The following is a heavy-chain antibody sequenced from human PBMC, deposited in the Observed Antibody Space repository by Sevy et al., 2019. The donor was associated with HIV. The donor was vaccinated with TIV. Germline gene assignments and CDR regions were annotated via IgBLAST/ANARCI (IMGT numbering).Heavy chain of an antibody. V-gene: IGHV3-33*06. CDR1: GFSFSSNG. D-gene: IGHD2-21*02. J-gene: IGHJ4*02. CDR3: AKDSCGGDCPYLTYYFDY. Sequence: GGSLRLSCAASGFSFSSNGMHWVRQAPGKGLEWVVVIWYDGSKKYYADSVKGRFTISRDNSKNTLHLQMNSLRAEDTAVYYCAKDSCGGDCPYLTYYFDYWGQGTLVTVSS. CDR2: IWYDGSKK.